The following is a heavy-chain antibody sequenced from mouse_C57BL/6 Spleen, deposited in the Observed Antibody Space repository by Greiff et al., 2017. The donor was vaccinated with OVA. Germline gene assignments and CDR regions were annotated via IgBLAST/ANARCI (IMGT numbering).Heavy chain of an antibody. D-gene: IGHD1-1*01. Sequence: EVKLMESGPELVKPGASVKISCKASGYSFTGYYMHWVKQSHGNILDWIGYIYPYNGVSSSNQKFKGKATLTVDKSSSTAYMELRSLTSEDSAVYYCARDYGSSSLFDYWGQGTTLTVSS. J-gene: IGHJ2*01. CDR2: IYPYNGVS. CDR3: ARDYGSSSLFDY. CDR1: GYSFTGYY. V-gene: IGHV1-31*01.